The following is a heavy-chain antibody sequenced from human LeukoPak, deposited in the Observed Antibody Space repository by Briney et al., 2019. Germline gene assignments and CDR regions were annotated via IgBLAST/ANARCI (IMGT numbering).Heavy chain of an antibody. CDR2: IEEDGSEK. CDR3: VRLCCSSTNCHTLYYYYMDV. V-gene: IGHV3-7*01. CDR1: GFSLSSYW. J-gene: IGHJ6*03. Sequence: SGGSLRLSCAASGFSLSSYWMSWVRLAPGKGLEWVADIEEDGSEKYYVDSVKGRFTISRDNAKNSLSLQMNSLRPEDTALYYCVRLCCSSTNCHTLYYYYMDVWGKGTTVTVSS. D-gene: IGHD2-2*02.